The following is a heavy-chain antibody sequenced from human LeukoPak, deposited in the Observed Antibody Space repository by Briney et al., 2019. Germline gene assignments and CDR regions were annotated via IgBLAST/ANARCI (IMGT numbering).Heavy chain of an antibody. CDR2: IGTAGDT. J-gene: IGHJ4*02. CDR1: GFTFSTYD. V-gene: IGHV3-13*01. CDR3: AKGPPFDY. Sequence: GGSLRLSCAASGFTFSTYDMHWVRQGIGKGLEWVSGIGTAGDTYYPGSVKGRFTISRDNSKNTLYLQMNSLRAEDTAVYYCAKGPPFDYWGQGTLVTVSS.